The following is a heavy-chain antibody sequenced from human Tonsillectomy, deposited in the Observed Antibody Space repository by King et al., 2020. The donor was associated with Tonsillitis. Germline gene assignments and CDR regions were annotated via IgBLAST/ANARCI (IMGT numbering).Heavy chain of an antibody. CDR1: GYSFSSYW. D-gene: IGHD6-13*01. Sequence: VQLVESGAEVKKPGESLKISCKGSGYSFSSYWIGWVRQMPGKGLEWMGIIYPGDSDSRYSPSFQGQVTISADKSISTAYLQWSSLKASDTAMYYCARLKAGREGPDAFDIWGQGTMVTVSS. CDR2: IYPGDSDS. V-gene: IGHV5-51*01. J-gene: IGHJ3*02. CDR3: ARLKAGREGPDAFDI.